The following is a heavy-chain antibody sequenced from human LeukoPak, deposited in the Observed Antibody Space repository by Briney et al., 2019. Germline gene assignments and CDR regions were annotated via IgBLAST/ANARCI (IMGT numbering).Heavy chain of an antibody. CDR1: GFTFSSYW. CDR2: IKQDGSEK. J-gene: IGHJ4*02. Sequence: GGSLRLSCAASGFTFSSYWMSWVRQAPGKGLEWVANIKQDGSEKYYVDSVKGRFTISRDNAKNSLYLQMNSLRAEDMALYYCAKTAGYSSGWYYFDYWGQGTLVTVSS. CDR3: AKTAGYSSGWYYFDY. D-gene: IGHD6-19*01. V-gene: IGHV3-7*03.